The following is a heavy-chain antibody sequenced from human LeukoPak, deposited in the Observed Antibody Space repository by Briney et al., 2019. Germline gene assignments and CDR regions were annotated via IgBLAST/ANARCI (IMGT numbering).Heavy chain of an antibody. CDR2: IGGHEHNS. V-gene: IGHV1-18*01. D-gene: IGHD3-22*01. CDR3: ARDLWNFYDSSGYYRDFES. J-gene: IGHJ5*01. CDR1: GYPFISFG. Sequence: ASVKVSCKTSGYPFISFGISWVRQAPGQGLEWTGWIGGHEHNSNYVQRNLQDRVTMTTDTSTSIVYLELRSLRPDDTAVYYCARDLWNFYDSSGYYRDFESWGQGTLVTVSS.